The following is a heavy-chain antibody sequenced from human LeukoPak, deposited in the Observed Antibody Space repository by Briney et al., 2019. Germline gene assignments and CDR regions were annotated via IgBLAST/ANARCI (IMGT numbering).Heavy chain of an antibody. J-gene: IGHJ4*02. D-gene: IGHD3-16*02. CDR1: GFTFDDYA. Sequence: PGGSLRLSCAASGFTFDDYAMHWVRHAPGKGLEWVSGISWNSGSIGYADSVKGRFTISRDNAKNSLYLQMNSLRAEDTALYYCAKSDAFGGVIDQPVDYWGQGTLVTVSS. V-gene: IGHV3-9*01. CDR3: AKSDAFGGVIDQPVDY. CDR2: ISWNSGSI.